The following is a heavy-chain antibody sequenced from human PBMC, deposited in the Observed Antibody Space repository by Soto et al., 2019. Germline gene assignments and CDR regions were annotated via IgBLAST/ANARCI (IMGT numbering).Heavy chain of an antibody. D-gene: IGHD3-22*01. CDR1: GYTFTSYG. Sequence: QVQLVQSGAEVKKPGASVKVSCKASGYTFTSYGISWVRQAPGQGLEWMGWISAYNGNTNYAQKLQGRVTMTTDTXTSKAXXELRSLRSDDTAVYYCARSASHSSGYYYTPGSFDYWGQGTLVTVSS. V-gene: IGHV1-18*01. CDR3: ARSASHSSGYYYTPGSFDY. J-gene: IGHJ4*02. CDR2: ISAYNGNT.